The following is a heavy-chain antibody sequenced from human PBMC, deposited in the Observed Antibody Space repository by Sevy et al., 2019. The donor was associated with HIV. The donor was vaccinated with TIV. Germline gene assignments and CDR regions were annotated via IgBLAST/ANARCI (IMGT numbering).Heavy chain of an antibody. CDR3: ASLVDIVVVPAARTTRRAFDI. CDR2: IIPIFGTA. V-gene: IGHV1-69*13. D-gene: IGHD2-2*01. J-gene: IGHJ3*02. CDR1: GGTFSSYA. Sequence: ASVKVSCKASGGTFSSYAISWVRQAPGQGLEWMGGIIPIFGTANYAQKFQGRVTITADESTITAYMELSSLRSEDTAVYYYASLVDIVVVPAARTTRRAFDIWGQGTMVTVSS.